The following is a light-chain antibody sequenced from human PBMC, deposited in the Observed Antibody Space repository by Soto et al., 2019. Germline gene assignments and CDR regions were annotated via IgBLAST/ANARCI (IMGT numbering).Light chain of an antibody. J-gene: IGLJ2*01. V-gene: IGLV2-14*01. CDR3: SSYTSSFTLV. Sequence: QSALTQPASVSGSPGQSITISCTGTSSDVGGYNFVSWYQQHPGKAPKLMIYEVSNRPSEVSNRFSGSKSANTASLTISGLQAEDEADYFCSSYTSSFTLVFGRGTKLTVL. CDR1: SSDVGGYNF. CDR2: EVS.